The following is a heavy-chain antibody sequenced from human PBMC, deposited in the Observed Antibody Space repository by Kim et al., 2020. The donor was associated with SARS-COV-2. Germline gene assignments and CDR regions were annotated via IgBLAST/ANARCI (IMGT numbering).Heavy chain of an antibody. J-gene: IGHJ3*02. V-gene: IGHV4-39*07. CDR2: IYYSGST. CDR1: GGSISSSSYY. D-gene: IGHD2-2*01. CDR3: ARDEDIVVVPAALHAGGAFDI. Sequence: SETLSLTCTVSGGSISSSSYYWGWIRQPPGKGLEWIGSIYYSGSTYYNPSLKSRVTISVDTSKNQFSLKLSSVTAADTAVYYCARDEDIVVVPAALHAGGAFDIWGQGTMVTVSS.